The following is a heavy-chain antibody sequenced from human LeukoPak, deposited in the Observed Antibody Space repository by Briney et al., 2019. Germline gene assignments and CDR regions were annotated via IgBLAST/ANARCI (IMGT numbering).Heavy chain of an antibody. V-gene: IGHV3-33*08. J-gene: IGHJ4*02. CDR3: VSPSRPGTTLYFDW. CDR1: GFTFNTHS. D-gene: IGHD1-1*01. CDR2: IWYEADHH. Sequence: PGGSLRLSCAVSGFTFNTHSMKWVRQAPGKGLEWVAVIWYEADHHYYGDSVKGRFTISRDNFKNTLYLQMNSLRVEDTAVYYCVSPSRPGTTLYFDWWGQGTLVTVSA.